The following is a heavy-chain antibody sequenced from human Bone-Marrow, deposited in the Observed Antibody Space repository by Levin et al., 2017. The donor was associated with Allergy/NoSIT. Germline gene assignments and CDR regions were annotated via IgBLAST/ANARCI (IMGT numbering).Heavy chain of an antibody. CDR2: ISSSSSYI. J-gene: IGHJ6*02. CDR1: GFTFSSYS. V-gene: IGHV3-21*01. D-gene: IGHD3-3*01. CDR3: ASEVGRITIFGVVIRADLGDYYGMDV. Sequence: LSLTCAASGFTFSSYSMNWVRQAPGKGLEWVSSISSSSSYIYYADSVKGRFTISRDNAKNSLYLQMNSLRAEDTAVYYCASEVGRITIFGVVIRADLGDYYGMDVWGQGTTVTVSS.